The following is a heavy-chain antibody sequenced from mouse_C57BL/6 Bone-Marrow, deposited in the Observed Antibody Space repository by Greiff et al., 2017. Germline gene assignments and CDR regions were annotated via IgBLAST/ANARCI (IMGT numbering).Heavy chain of an antibody. D-gene: IGHD1-1*01. V-gene: IGHV1-69*01. CDR3: ARGVTTVESWFAD. CDR2: IDPSDSYT. CDR1: GYTFTSYW. J-gene: IGHJ3*01. Sequence: QVQLQQPGAELVMPGASVKLSCKASGYTFTSYWMHWVKQRPGQGLEWIGEIDPSDSYTNYNQKFKGKSTLTVDKSSSTAYMQHSSLTSEDSAVYNGARGVTTVESWFADWGQGTLVTVSA.